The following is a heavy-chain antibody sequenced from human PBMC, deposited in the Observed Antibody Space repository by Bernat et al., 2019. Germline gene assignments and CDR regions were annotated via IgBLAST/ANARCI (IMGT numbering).Heavy chain of an antibody. Sequence: QVQLVESGGGVVQPGRSLRLSCAASGFTFSSYGMHWVRQAPGKGLEWVAVIWYDGSNKYYADSVKGRFTISRDNSENTLYLQMNSLRAEDTAVYYCARGPSSSWDYYYMDVWGKGTTVTVSS. V-gene: IGHV3-33*01. D-gene: IGHD6-13*01. CDR2: IWYDGSNK. J-gene: IGHJ6*03. CDR3: ARGPSSSWDYYYMDV. CDR1: GFTFSSYG.